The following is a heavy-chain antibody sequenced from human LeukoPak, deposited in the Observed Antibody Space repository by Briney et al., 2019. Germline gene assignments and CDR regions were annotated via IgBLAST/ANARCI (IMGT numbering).Heavy chain of an antibody. J-gene: IGHJ5*02. CDR3: ARVFRVAAAGTGVDP. V-gene: IGHV4-38-2*02. D-gene: IGHD6-13*01. Sequence: SETLSLTCTVSGYSISSGFYWGWIRQPPGKGLEWIGNIDDGGNTYYNPSLKSRVTISVDTSKNQFSLKLSSVTAADTAVYYCARVFRVAAAGTGVDPWGQGTLVTVSS. CDR1: GYSISSGFY. CDR2: IDDGGNT.